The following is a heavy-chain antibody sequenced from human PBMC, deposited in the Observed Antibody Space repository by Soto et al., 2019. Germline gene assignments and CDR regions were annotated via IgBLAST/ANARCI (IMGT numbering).Heavy chain of an antibody. D-gene: IGHD3-16*02. CDR3: AKDRGLSVKAGDTFDV. V-gene: IGHV3-23*01. J-gene: IGHJ3*01. CDR1: GFTLSMSA. Sequence: EVQLMESGGGLVQPGGSLRLSCASSGFTLSMSAVNWVRQAPGKGLEWVSYISDSGDRTYYADSVKGRFTISRDRSKNTVSLQMDSLRAEDTAVYYCAKDRGLSVKAGDTFDVWGQGTKVTVSS. CDR2: ISDSGDRT.